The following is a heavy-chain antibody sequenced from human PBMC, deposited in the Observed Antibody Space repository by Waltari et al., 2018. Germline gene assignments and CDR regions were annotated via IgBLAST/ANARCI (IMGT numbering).Heavy chain of an antibody. V-gene: IGHV1-69*04. CDR2: IIPILGIA. Sequence: QVQLVQSGAEVKKPGSSVKVSCKASGGTFSSYAISWVRQAPGQGLEWMGGIIPILGIANYAQKFQGRVTITADESTSTDYMELSSLRSEDTAVYYCARGPPAGYLDYWGQGTLVTVSS. CDR1: GGTFSSYA. CDR3: ARGPPAGYLDY. J-gene: IGHJ4*02.